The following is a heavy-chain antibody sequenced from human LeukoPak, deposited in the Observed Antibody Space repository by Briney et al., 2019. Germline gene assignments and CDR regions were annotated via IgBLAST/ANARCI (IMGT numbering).Heavy chain of an antibody. CDR3: AKDRTGTTWGGVDY. CDR1: GFTFSSYG. V-gene: IGHV3-30*18. CDR2: ISYDGSNK. J-gene: IGHJ4*02. Sequence: GGSLRLSCAASGFTFSSYGMHWVRQAPGKGLEWVAVISYDGSNKYYADSVKGRFTISRDNSKNTLYLQMNSLRAEDTAVYYCAKDRTGTTWGGVDYWGQGTLVTVSS. D-gene: IGHD1-1*01.